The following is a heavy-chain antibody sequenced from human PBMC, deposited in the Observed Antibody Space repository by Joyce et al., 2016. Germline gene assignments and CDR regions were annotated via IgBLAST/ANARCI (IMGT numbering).Heavy chain of an antibody. CDR1: GFTFSKYA. Sequence: QLLESGGDLVQPGGSLRLSCAASGFTFSKYAMALVRQAPGKGLEWVSSFIGSITYSPYAASVKCRFTISRDNSENTLYLQMNGLRVEDTAIYYCAKGKGGDAIDWFDPWGQGTLVTVSS. CDR2: FIGSITYS. J-gene: IGHJ5*02. D-gene: IGHD2-21*02. CDR3: AKGKGGDAIDWFDP. V-gene: IGHV3-23*01.